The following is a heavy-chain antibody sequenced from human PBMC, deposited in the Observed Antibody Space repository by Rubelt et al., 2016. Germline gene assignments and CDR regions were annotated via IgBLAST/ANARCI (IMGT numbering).Heavy chain of an antibody. V-gene: IGHV4-34*01. CDR2: SNVRGST. CDR3: ARGRVSSGWYRDY. J-gene: IGHJ4*02. CDR1: GGSFSGYY. D-gene: IGHD6-19*01. Sequence: QVQLRQWGAGLLKPSETLSLTCAVYGGSFSGYYWTWIRQPPGKGLEWIGESNVRGSTNYNPSLKSRVTISVDTSKTQFSLKVSSVTAADTAVYYCARGRVSSGWYRDYWGQGTLVIVSS.